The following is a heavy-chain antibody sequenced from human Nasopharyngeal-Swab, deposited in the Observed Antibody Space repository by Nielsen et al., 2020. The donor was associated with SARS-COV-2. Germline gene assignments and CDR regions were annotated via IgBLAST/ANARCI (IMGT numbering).Heavy chain of an antibody. Sequence: GESLKISCAASGFTVSSNYMSWVRQAPGKGLEWVSVIYSGSSTYYADSVKGRSTISRDNSKNTLYLQMNSLRAEDTAVYYCASINATYSGSYLDYWGQGTLVTVSS. D-gene: IGHD1-26*01. CDR1: GFTVSSNY. CDR2: IYSGSST. CDR3: ASINATYSGSYLDY. J-gene: IGHJ4*02. V-gene: IGHV3-53*05.